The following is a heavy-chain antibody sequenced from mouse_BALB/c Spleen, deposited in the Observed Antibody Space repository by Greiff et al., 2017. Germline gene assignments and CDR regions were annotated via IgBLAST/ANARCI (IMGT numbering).Heavy chain of an antibody. CDR2: ISSGSSTI. D-gene: IGHD2-2*01. CDR3: ARWLRYYFDY. J-gene: IGHJ2*01. V-gene: IGHV5-17*02. Sequence: EVKLVESGGGLVQPGGSRKLSCAASGFTFSSFGMHWVRQAPEKGLEWVAYISSGSSTIYYADTVKGRFTISRDNPKNTLFLQMTSLRSEDTAMYYCARWLRYYFDYWGQGTTLTVSS. CDR1: GFTFSSFG.